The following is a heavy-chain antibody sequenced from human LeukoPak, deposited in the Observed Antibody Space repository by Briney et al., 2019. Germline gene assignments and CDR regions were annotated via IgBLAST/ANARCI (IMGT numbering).Heavy chain of an antibody. D-gene: IGHD1-14*01. CDR3: ARGSSLARGSY. CDR2: INHSGST. Sequence: SETLSLTCAVYGGSFSGYYWSWIRQPPGKGLEWIGEINHSGSTNYNPSLKSRVTISVDASKNQFSLKLNSVTAADTAVYYCARGSSLARGSYWGQGTLVTVSS. V-gene: IGHV4-34*01. CDR1: GGSFSGYY. J-gene: IGHJ4*02.